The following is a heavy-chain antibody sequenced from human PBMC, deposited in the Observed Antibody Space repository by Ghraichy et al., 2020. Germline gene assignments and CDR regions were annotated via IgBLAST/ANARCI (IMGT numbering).Heavy chain of an antibody. CDR3: ARDYYDSSGYYQY. CDR1: GYSISSGYY. Sequence: SETLSLTCAVSGYSISSGYYWGWIRQPPGKGLEWIGSIYHSGSTYYNPSLKSRVTISVDTSKNQFSLKLSSVTAADTAVYYCARDYYDSSGYYQYWGQGTLVTVSS. CDR2: IYHSGST. V-gene: IGHV4-38-2*02. D-gene: IGHD3-22*01. J-gene: IGHJ4*02.